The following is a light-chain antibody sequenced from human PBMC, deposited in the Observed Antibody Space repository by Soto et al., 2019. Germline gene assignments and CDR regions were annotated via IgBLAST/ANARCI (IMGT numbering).Light chain of an antibody. Sequence: EIVLTQSPGTLSLSPGERATLSCRASQSVSGSFLAWYQQIPGQAPRLLIYGASSRATGIPDRFSGSGSGTDFPLTISRLEPEDFAVYYCQQYGSSQSFGQGTKVEIK. CDR3: QQYGSSQS. J-gene: IGKJ1*01. CDR1: QSVSGSF. V-gene: IGKV3-20*01. CDR2: GAS.